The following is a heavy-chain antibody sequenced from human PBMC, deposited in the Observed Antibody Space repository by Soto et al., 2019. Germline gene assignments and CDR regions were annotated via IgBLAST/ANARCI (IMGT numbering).Heavy chain of an antibody. D-gene: IGHD6-19*01. CDR3: ARDKEYSSGWYEDNWFDP. CDR1: GYTFTGYY. CDR2: INPNSGGT. V-gene: IGHV1-2*02. Sequence: GASVKVSCKASGYTFTGYYMHWVRQAPGQGLEWMGWINPNSGGTNYARKFQGRVTMTRDTSISTAYMELSRLRSDDTAVYYCARDKEYSSGWYEDNWFDPWGQGTLVTVSS. J-gene: IGHJ5*02.